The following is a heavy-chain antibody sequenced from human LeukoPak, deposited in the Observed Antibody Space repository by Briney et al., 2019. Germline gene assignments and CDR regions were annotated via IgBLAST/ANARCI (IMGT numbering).Heavy chain of an antibody. CDR3: TGDNFDSSVKFDY. CDR2: IRSKANNYAT. J-gene: IGHJ4*02. Sequence: GGSLRLSCVVSGFTFSGSAVHWVRQASGKGLEWVGRIRSKANNYATAYAASVKGRFTISRDDSKNTAYLQMNSLKTEDTAVYYCTGDNFDSSVKFDYWGQGTLVTVSS. V-gene: IGHV3-73*01. D-gene: IGHD3-22*01. CDR1: GFTFSGSA.